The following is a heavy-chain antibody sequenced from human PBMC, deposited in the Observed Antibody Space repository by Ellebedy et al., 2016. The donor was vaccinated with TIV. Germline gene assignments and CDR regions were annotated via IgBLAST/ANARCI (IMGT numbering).Heavy chain of an antibody. CDR2: INHSGST. CDR1: GGSFSGYY. D-gene: IGHD3-10*01. CDR3: AGSYYYGSGSSN. Sequence: SETLSLTXAVYGGSFSGYYWSWIRQPPGKGLEWIGEINHSGSTNYNPSLKSRVTISVDTSKNQFSLKLSSVTAADTAVYYCAGSYYYGSGSSNWGQGTLVTVSS. J-gene: IGHJ4*02. V-gene: IGHV4-34*01.